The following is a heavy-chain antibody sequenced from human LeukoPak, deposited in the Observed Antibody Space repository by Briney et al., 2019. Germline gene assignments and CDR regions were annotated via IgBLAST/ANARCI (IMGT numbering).Heavy chain of an antibody. J-gene: IGHJ3*02. D-gene: IGHD2-21*01. CDR1: GYTFTGYY. Sequence: GASVKVSCKASGYTFTGYYMHWVRQAPGQGLEWMGWVNPNSGGTNYAQKFQGRVTMTRDTSISTAYMELSRLRSDDTAVYYCARGKGWVIAPHDAFDIWGQGTMVTVSS. CDR2: VNPNSGGT. CDR3: ARGKGWVIAPHDAFDI. V-gene: IGHV1-2*02.